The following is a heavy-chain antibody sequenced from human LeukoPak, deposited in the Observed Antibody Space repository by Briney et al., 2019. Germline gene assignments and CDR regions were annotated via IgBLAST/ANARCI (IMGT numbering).Heavy chain of an antibody. D-gene: IGHD2-2*01. CDR1: GFTFSSYG. CDR2: ISYDGSNK. J-gene: IGHJ4*02. V-gene: IGHV3-30*18. CDR3: AKEAYCSSTSCYGAGGVDY. Sequence: HPGGSLRLSCAASGFTFSSYGMHWVRQAPGKGLEWVAVISYDGSNKYYADSVKGRFTISRDNSKNTLYLQMNSLRAEDTAVYYCAKEAYCSSTSCYGAGGVDYWGQGTLVTVSS.